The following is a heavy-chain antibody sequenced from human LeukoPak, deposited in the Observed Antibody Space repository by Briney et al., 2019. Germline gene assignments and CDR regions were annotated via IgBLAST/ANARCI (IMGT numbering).Heavy chain of an antibody. J-gene: IGHJ5*02. CDR2: IKQDGSEK. Sequence: GGSLRLSCAASGFTFSTSWMSWVRQAPGKGLEWVANIKQDGSEKYYVDSVKGQFTISRDNAKNSLYLQMNSLRAEDTAVYYCAKPAAYSDSSGYYPFNWFDPWGQGTLVTVSS. D-gene: IGHD3-22*01. CDR1: GFTFSTSW. CDR3: AKPAAYSDSSGYYPFNWFDP. V-gene: IGHV3-7*01.